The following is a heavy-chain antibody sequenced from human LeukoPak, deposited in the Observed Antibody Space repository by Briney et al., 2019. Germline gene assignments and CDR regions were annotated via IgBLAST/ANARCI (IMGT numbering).Heavy chain of an antibody. Sequence: GGSLRLSCAGSAFTFTMYSMNWVRQAPGKGLEWLFYISSSSNTIYHADSVKGRFTVSRDNAKGSLYLQMNSLRREDTAVYYCATANPGTASPSFDFWGQGTLVTVSS. D-gene: IGHD1-1*01. CDR3: ATANPGTASPSFDF. CDR1: AFTFTMYS. V-gene: IGHV3-48*01. J-gene: IGHJ4*02. CDR2: ISSSSNTI.